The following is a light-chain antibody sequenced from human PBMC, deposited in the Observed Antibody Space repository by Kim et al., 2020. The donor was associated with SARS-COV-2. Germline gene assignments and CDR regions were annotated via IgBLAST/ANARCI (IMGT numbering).Light chain of an antibody. Sequence: SVSPGQTASITCSGDKLGYKYACWYQQKPGQSPVLVIYQDSKRPSGIPERFSGSNSGNTATLTISGTQAMDEADYYCQAWDSSHVVFGGGTQLTVL. J-gene: IGLJ2*01. CDR1: KLGYKY. V-gene: IGLV3-1*01. CDR2: QDS. CDR3: QAWDSSHVV.